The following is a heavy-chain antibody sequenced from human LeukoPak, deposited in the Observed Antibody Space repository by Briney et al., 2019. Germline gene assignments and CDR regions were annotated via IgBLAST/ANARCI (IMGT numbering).Heavy chain of an antibody. V-gene: IGHV4-59*08. J-gene: IGHJ4*02. CDR3: ARHPRIAAAGIDY. Sequence: TSETLSLTCTVSGGSISSYYWSWIRQPPGKGLEWIGYIYYSGSTNYNPSLKSRVTISLDTSKNQFSLKLSSVTAADTAVYYCARHPRIAAAGIDYWGQGTLVTVSS. CDR2: IYYSGST. D-gene: IGHD6-13*01. CDR1: GGSISSYY.